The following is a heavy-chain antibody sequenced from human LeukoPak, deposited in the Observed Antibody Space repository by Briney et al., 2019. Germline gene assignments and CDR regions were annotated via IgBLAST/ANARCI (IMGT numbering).Heavy chain of an antibody. D-gene: IGHD6-13*01. J-gene: IGHJ4*02. V-gene: IGHV5-51*01. Sequence: GESLKISFKGSGYRFTSYWIGWVRQMPGKGLEWMGIIYPGDSDTRYSPSFQGQVTISADKSISTAYLQWSSLKASDTAMYYCARRLRGSSWYLDYWGQGTLVTVSS. CDR1: GYRFTSYW. CDR3: ARRLRGSSWYLDY. CDR2: IYPGDSDT.